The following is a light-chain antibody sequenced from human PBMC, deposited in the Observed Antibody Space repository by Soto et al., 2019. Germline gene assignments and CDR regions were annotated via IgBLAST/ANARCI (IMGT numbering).Light chain of an antibody. V-gene: IGLV2-14*01. CDR1: STDVGDSNH. J-gene: IGLJ1*01. Sequence: QSALTQPASVSGSPGQSITISCTGTSTDVGDSNHVSWYQHHPGKAPKLMIYEVSNRPSGVSSRFSGSKSGNTASLTISGLQAEDVADYYCGSYTGSIYVFGPGTKVTVL. CDR2: EVS. CDR3: GSYTGSIYV.